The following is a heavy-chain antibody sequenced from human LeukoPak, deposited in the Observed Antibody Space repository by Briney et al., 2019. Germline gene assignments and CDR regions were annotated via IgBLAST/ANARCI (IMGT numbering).Heavy chain of an antibody. CDR2: IYYSGST. D-gene: IGHD3-10*01. CDR1: GGSISSSSYY. J-gene: IGHJ6*02. V-gene: IGHV4-39*01. Sequence: SETLSLTCTVSGGSISSSSYYWGWIRQPPGKGLEWIGSIYYSGSTYYNPSLKSRVTMSVDTSKNQFSLKLSSVTAADTAVYYCARHINGSGSTGPRGYYYYYYGMDVWGQGTTVTVSS. CDR3: ARHINGSGSTGPRGYYYYYYGMDV.